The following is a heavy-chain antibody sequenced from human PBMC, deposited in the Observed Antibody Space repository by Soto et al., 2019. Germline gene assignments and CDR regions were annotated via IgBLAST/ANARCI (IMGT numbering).Heavy chain of an antibody. Sequence: VSCKASGYTFTSYAMHWVRQAPGQRLEWMGWINAGNGNTKYSQKFQGRVTITRDTSASTAYMELSSLRSEDTAVYYCARGNGYSSSWYLGDWFDPWGQGTLVTVYS. CDR2: INAGNGNT. CDR3: ARGNGYSSSWYLGDWFDP. D-gene: IGHD6-13*01. CDR1: GYTFTSYA. V-gene: IGHV1-3*01. J-gene: IGHJ5*02.